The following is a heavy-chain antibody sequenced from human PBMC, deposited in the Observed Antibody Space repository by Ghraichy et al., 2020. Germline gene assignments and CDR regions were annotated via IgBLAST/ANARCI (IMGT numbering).Heavy chain of an antibody. Sequence: SETLSLTCTVSGGSVSSGSYYWSWIRQPPGKGLEWIGYIYYSGSTNYNPSLKSRVTISVDTSKNQFSLKLSSVTAADTAVYYCARDRVAARPTQWSPHRRSYWYFDLWGRGTLVTVSS. CDR1: GGSVSSGSYY. V-gene: IGHV4-61*01. CDR2: IYYSGST. CDR3: ARDRVAARPTQWSPHRRSYWYFDL. D-gene: IGHD6-6*01. J-gene: IGHJ2*01.